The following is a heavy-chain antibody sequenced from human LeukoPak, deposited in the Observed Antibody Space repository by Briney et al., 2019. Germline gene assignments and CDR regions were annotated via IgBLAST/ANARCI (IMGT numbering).Heavy chain of an antibody. CDR1: GGFISSSHYN. D-gene: IGHD2-15*01. CDR2: MYYSEST. V-gene: IGHV4-39*01. Sequence: SETLSLTCTVSGGFISSSHYNWGWIRQPPGKGLEWIGSMYYSESTYYNPSLKSRVTISIDMSKNQFSLKLSSVTAAETAIYYCARSPGYCSGGTCYLDYWGQGTLVTVSS. J-gene: IGHJ4*02. CDR3: ARSPGYCSGGTCYLDY.